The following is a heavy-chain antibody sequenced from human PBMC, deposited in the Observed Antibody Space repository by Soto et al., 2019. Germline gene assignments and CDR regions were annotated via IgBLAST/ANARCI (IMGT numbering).Heavy chain of an antibody. CDR1: GFPFSTYA. CDR3: ANRGGSKVGY. V-gene: IGHV3-23*01. CDR2: ISGSGDTT. D-gene: IGHD1-26*01. Sequence: EVQLLESGGGLVQPGGSLRLSCAASGFPFSTYAMNWVRQAPGKGLEWGSIISGSGDTTTYADSVKGRFTISRDNSKNTLYLQMDSLRAEDTAVYYCANRGGSKVGYWGQGTLVTVSS. J-gene: IGHJ4*02.